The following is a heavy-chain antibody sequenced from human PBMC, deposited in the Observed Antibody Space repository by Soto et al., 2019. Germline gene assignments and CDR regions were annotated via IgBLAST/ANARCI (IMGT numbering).Heavy chain of an antibody. CDR2: ISDYNGNT. CDR3: AREGYYSGWGTYSTPRYSGMDV. D-gene: IGHD3-16*01. CDR1: GYTFSSYG. Sequence: QVQLVQSGVEVKKAGASVKVSCKASGYTFSSYGISWARQAPGQGLEWMVWISDYNGNTHYAQKFQGRLILTTGKATGSAYMELWGLRFDDTAVYFCAREGYYSGWGTYSTPRYSGMDVWGRGSTVTVSS. V-gene: IGHV1-18*01. J-gene: IGHJ6*02.